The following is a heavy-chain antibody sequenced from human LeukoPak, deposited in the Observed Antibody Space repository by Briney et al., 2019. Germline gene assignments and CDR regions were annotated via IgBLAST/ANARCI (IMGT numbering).Heavy chain of an antibody. CDR1: GFTFSSHG. Sequence: GGSLRLSCAASGFTFSSHGMHWVRQAPGKGLEWVAVISYDGSNKYYADSVKGRFTISRDNSKNTLYLQMNSLRAEDTAVYYCARSMSDFWSGYLPYYYYGMDVWGQGTTVTVSS. V-gene: IGHV3-30*03. D-gene: IGHD3-3*01. CDR2: ISYDGSNK. CDR3: ARSMSDFWSGYLPYYYYGMDV. J-gene: IGHJ6*02.